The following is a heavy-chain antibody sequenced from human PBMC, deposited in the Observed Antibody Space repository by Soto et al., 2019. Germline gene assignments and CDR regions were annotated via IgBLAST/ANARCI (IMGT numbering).Heavy chain of an antibody. CDR3: ARSYDTSGYYPDY. CDR2: IFYSGST. V-gene: IGHV4-30-4*01. J-gene: IGHJ4*02. CDR1: GGSISSSSYY. Sequence: SETLSLTCIVSGGSISSSSYYWGWIRQPPGKGLEWIGYIFYSGSTYYNPSLKSRVTISVDTSKNQFSLKLSSVTAADTAVYYCARSYDTSGYYPDYWGQGTLVTVSS. D-gene: IGHD3-22*01.